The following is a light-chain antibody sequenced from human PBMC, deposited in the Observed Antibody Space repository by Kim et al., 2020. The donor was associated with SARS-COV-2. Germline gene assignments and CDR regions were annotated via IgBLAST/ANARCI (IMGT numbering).Light chain of an antibody. CDR1: QSIISKG. CDR3: QQCDSSPWT. J-gene: IGKJ1*01. Sequence: AAGERASRPGRASQSIISKGLAWDQQTPGQAPRLLMYLTSERVTGIPARLSGSGSGTDFTLTINRLEPEDFALYYCQQCDSSPWTFGQGTKVDIK. V-gene: IGKV3-20*01. CDR2: LTS.